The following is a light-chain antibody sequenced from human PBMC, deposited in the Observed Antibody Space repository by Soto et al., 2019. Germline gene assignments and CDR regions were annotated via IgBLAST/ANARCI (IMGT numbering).Light chain of an antibody. CDR3: QQYGSSGT. J-gene: IGKJ1*01. CDR2: GAS. V-gene: IGKV3-20*01. CDR1: QSVSSY. Sequence: EIVLPQSPATLSLSPGESSTLSCRASQSVSSYLAWYQQKPGQAPRLLIYGASNRATGIPDRFSGSGSGTDFTLTISRLEPEDFAVYYCQQYGSSGTFGQGTKVDIK.